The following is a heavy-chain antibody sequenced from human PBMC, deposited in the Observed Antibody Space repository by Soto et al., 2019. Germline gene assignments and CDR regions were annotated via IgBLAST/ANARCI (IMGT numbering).Heavy chain of an antibody. CDR2: IYSGGST. CDR1: GGFVNSDTHS. D-gene: IGHD2-2*01. CDR3: ARFVRSCSATTCSTRADV. Sequence: SETLSLTCTVSGGFVNSDTHSWSWIRQTPGKRLEWIGLIYSGGSTKNPSLRSRVTMSVDTSKNQFSLKLRSVIVADTAVYHCARFVRSCSATTCSTRADVWGQGITVTVSS. J-gene: IGHJ6*02. V-gene: IGHV4-61*01.